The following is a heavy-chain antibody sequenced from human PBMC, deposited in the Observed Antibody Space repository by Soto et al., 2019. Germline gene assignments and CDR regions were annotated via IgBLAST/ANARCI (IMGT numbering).Heavy chain of an antibody. D-gene: IGHD1-7*01. CDR1: GYTFTSYA. Sequence: ASVKVSCKASGYTFTSYAMHWVRQAPGQRLEWMGWVNAGNGNTKYSQKFQGRVTITRDTSASTAYMELSSLRSEDTAVYYCARDLSNWNYWGFDYWGQGTLVTVSS. CDR3: ARDLSNWNYWGFDY. CDR2: VNAGNGNT. J-gene: IGHJ4*02. V-gene: IGHV1-3*01.